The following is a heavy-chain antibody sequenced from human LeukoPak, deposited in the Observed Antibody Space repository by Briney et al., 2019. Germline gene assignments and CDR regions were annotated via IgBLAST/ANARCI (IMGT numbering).Heavy chain of an antibody. V-gene: IGHV3-21*06. CDR3: ATETNGRHYDY. J-gene: IGHJ4*02. CDR1: GLTFSTSG. CDR2: IGPTGSDR. D-gene: IGHD1-14*01. Sequence: GGSLRLSCTASGLTFSTSGFNWVRQAPGKGLEWVASIGPTGSDRYHADSIKGLFTISRDNANNFLYLQMNSLRAEDTAVYYCATETNGRHYDYWGQGTLLTVSS.